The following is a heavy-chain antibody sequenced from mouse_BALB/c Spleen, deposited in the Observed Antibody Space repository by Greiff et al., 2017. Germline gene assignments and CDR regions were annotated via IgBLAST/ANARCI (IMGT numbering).Heavy chain of an antibody. CDR1: GFTFSSYA. CDR2: ISSGGST. D-gene: IGHD5-1*01. V-gene: IGHV5-6-5*01. Sequence: DVKLVESGGGLVKPGGSLKLSCAASGFTFSSYAMSWVRQTPEKRLEWVASISSGGSTYYPDSVKGRFTISRDNARNILYLQMSSLRSEDTAMYYCARGAPYPAMDYWGQGTSVTVSS. J-gene: IGHJ4*01. CDR3: ARGAPYPAMDY.